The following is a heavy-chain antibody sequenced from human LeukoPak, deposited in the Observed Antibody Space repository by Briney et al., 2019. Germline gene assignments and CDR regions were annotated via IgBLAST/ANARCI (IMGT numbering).Heavy chain of an antibody. V-gene: IGHV3-48*01. Sequence: PGGSLRLSCAASGFTFSDYSMYWVRQAPGKGLEWLSYISSSSRTIYYADSVRGRFTVSRDNAKDSLYLQQNSLRAEDTAVYYCARWSQFGSSSVGVHHFDHWGQGTLVTFSS. D-gene: IGHD6-6*01. CDR3: ARWSQFGSSSVGVHHFDH. CDR1: GFTFSDYS. CDR2: ISSSSRTI. J-gene: IGHJ4*02.